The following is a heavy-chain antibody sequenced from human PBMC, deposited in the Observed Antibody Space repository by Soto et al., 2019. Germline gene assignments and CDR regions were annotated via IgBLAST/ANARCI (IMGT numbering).Heavy chain of an antibody. CDR1: GYTFTSYD. CDR2: INANNGNT. Sequence: ASVKVSCTASGYTFTSYDINWVRQATGQRLEWMGWINANNGNTEYAQKFQGRVTITKDTSTSTAYMELSSLRSEDTAVYYCARGLNGYLHYFDYWGQGTPVTVS. J-gene: IGHJ4*02. CDR3: ARGLNGYLHYFDY. V-gene: IGHV1-8*01. D-gene: IGHD5-18*01.